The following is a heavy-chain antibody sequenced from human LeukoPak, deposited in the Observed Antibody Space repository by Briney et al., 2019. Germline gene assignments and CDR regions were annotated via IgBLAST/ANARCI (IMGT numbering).Heavy chain of an antibody. CDR3: ARDQSYYDSSGPNDY. Sequence: GASVKVSCKASGYTFTCYYMHWVRQAPGQGLEWMGWINPNSGGTNYAQKFQGRVTMTRDTSISTAYMELSRLRSDDTAVYYCARDQSYYDSSGPNDYWGQGTLVTVSS. J-gene: IGHJ4*02. D-gene: IGHD3-22*01. V-gene: IGHV1-2*02. CDR1: GYTFTCYY. CDR2: INPNSGGT.